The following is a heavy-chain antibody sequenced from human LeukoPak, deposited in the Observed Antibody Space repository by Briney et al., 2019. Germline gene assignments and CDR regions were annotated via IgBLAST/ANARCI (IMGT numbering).Heavy chain of an antibody. CDR2: IYYSGST. CDR1: GGSISSYY. J-gene: IGHJ4*02. V-gene: IGHV4-59*08. Sequence: SETLSLTCTVSGGSISSYYWSWIRQPPGKGLEWIGYIYYSGSTNYNPSLKSRVTISGDTSKNQFSLKLSSVTAADTAVYYCARHRGRTVTTSYEVWGQGTLVTVSS. D-gene: IGHD4-17*01. CDR3: ARHRGRTVTTSYEV.